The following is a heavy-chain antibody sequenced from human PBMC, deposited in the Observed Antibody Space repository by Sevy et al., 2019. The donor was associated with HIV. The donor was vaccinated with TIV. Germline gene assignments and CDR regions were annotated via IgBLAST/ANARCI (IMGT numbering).Heavy chain of an antibody. CDR1: GYTFTGYY. J-gene: IGHJ6*03. CDR2: INPNSGGT. V-gene: IGHV1-2*02. CDR3: ARDGAGQSYYYYYMDV. Sequence: ASVKVSCKASGYTFTGYYMHWVRQAPGQGLEWMGWINPNSGGTNYAQKFQGRVTMTRDTSISTAYMELSRLRSDDTAVYYCARDGAGQSYYYYYMDVWGKGTTVTVSS.